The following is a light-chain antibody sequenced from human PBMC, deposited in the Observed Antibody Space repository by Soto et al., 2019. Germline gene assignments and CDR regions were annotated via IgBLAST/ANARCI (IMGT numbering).Light chain of an antibody. J-gene: IGKJ2*01. Sequence: DIVMTQSPDSLAVSLGERATINCKSSQSVLYSSNNKNYLAWYQQKPGQPPKLLIYWASTREPGVPDRFSGSGSGTDFTLTISSLQAEDVAVYYCQHFFSPPFPFGQGTKLEIK. CDR3: QHFFSPPFP. CDR1: QSVLYSSNNKNY. CDR2: WAS. V-gene: IGKV4-1*01.